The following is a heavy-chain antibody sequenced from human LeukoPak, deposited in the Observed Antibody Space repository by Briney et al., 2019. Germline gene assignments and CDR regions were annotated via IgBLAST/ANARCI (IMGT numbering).Heavy chain of an antibody. CDR2: INHSGGT. D-gene: IGHD6-13*01. CDR1: GGSFSGYY. CDR3: ARGPPPYSSSWYVDYYYYMDV. Sequence: PSEALSLTCAVYGGSFSGYYWSWIRQPPGKGLEWIGEINHSGGTNYNPSLKSRVTISVDTSKNQFSLKLSSVTAADTAVYYCARGPPPYSSSWYVDYYYYMDVWGKGTTVTVSS. V-gene: IGHV4-34*01. J-gene: IGHJ6*03.